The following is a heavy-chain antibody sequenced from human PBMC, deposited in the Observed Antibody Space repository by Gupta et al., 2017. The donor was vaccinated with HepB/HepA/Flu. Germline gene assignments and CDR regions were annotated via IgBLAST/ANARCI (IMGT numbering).Heavy chain of an antibody. V-gene: IGHV3-30-3*01. D-gene: IGHD2-2*01. CDR2: ISYDGSNK. J-gene: IGHJ4*02. CDR1: GLTFSSYA. CDR3: ARSIVPSAFDY. Sequence: QVQLVESGGGVVQPGRSLRLSCAASGLTFSSYAMHWVRQAPGKGLEWVAVISYDGSNKYYADSVKGRFTISRDNSKNTLYLQMNSLRAEDTAVYYCARSIVPSAFDYWGQGTLVTVSS.